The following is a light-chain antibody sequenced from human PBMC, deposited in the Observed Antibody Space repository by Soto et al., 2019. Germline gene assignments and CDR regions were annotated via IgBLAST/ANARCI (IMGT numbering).Light chain of an antibody. CDR3: GSYTGSIYV. J-gene: IGLJ1*01. CDR1: SSDVGGYKF. V-gene: IGLV2-14*01. CDR2: DVS. Sequence: QSVLTQPASVSGSPGQSITISCTGTSSDVGGYKFVSWYQQHPGKAPKLMIYDVSNRPSGVSSRFSGSKSGNTASLTISGLQAEDEADYYCGSYTGSIYVFGPGTKLTVL.